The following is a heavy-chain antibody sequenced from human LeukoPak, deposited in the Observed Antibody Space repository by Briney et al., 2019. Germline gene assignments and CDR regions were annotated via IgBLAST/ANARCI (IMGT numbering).Heavy chain of an antibody. CDR3: ARNLVDSSSSGLTYYYYYGMDV. J-gene: IGHJ6*02. Sequence: PGGSLRLSCAASGFTFSSYAMHWVRQAPGKGLEWVAVISYDGSNKYYADSVKGRFTISRDNSKNTLYLQMNSLRAEDTAVYYCARNLVDSSSSGLTYYYYYGMDVWGQGTTVTVSS. CDR2: ISYDGSNK. CDR1: GFTFSSYA. V-gene: IGHV3-30*04. D-gene: IGHD6-6*01.